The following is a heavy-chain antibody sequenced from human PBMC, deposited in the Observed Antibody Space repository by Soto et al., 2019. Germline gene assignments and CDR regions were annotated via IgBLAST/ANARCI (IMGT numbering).Heavy chain of an antibody. CDR2: MNPNSGNT. J-gene: IGHJ4*02. CDR1: GYTFTGYD. CDR3: ARMGDSSGPVDY. Sequence: VASVKVSCKASGYTFTGYDINWVRQATGQGLEWMGWMNPNSGNTGYAQKFQGRVTMTRNTSISTAYMELSSLRSEDTAVYYCARMGDSSGPVDYWGQGTLVTVSS. V-gene: IGHV1-8*01. D-gene: IGHD3-22*01.